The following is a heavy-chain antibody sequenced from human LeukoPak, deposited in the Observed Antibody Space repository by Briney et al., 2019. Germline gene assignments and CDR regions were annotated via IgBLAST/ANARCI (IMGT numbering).Heavy chain of an antibody. V-gene: IGHV1-46*01. CDR3: ARDLTLGYYYMDV. CDR2: INPSGGST. CDR1: EYTFSSYY. Sequence: ASVKVSCKASEYTFSSYYMHWVRQAPGQGLEWMGIINPSGGSTSYAQKFQGRVTMTRDMSTSTVYMELSSLRSEDTAVYYCARDLTLGYYYMDVWGKGTTVTVSS. J-gene: IGHJ6*03. D-gene: IGHD3-9*01.